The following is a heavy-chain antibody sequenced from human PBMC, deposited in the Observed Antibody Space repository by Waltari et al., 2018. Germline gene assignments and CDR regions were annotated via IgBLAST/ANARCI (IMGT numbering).Heavy chain of an antibody. CDR2: MQQRGST. J-gene: IGHJ1*01. V-gene: IGHV4-39*01. D-gene: IGHD4-17*01. Sequence: QLQLQESRPGLVSPSATLSLTCSVSGGSINTYYNWVWIRQPPGKGLEWIGNMQQRGSTFYNPSLMSRVTISLDTSKNQFSRTLTSVDAADTAVYFCGRIAFGDDGGYFQYWGQGTLVTVSS. CDR1: GGSINTYYN. CDR3: GRIAFGDDGGYFQY.